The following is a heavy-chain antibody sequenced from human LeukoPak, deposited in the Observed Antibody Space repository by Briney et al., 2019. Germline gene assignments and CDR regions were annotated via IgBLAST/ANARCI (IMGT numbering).Heavy chain of an antibody. Sequence: PGGSLRLSCAASGFTFSSYAMSWVRQAPGKGLEWVSAISGSGGSTYYADSVKGRFTISRDNSKNTLYLRMNSLRAEDTAEYYCARTGTTGWYFDLWGRGTLVTVSS. CDR3: ARTGTTGWYFDL. J-gene: IGHJ2*01. CDR1: GFTFSSYA. D-gene: IGHD1-1*01. CDR2: ISGSGGST. V-gene: IGHV3-23*01.